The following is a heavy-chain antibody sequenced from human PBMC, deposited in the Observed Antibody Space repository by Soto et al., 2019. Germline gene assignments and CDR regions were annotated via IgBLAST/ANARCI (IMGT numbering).Heavy chain of an antibody. CDR1: GFTFSSYT. D-gene: IGHD1-26*01. CDR2: ISYDGSNK. V-gene: IGHV3-30-3*01. CDR3: ARDGGATPDDAFDI. J-gene: IGHJ3*02. Sequence: QVQLVESGGGVVRPGRSLRLSGAASGFTFSSYTMHWVRQAPGKGLGWVAVISYDGSNKYYADSVKGRFTIARDNSKSTLDRQMNSLRAEDTAVYYCARDGGATPDDAFDIWGQGTMVTVSS.